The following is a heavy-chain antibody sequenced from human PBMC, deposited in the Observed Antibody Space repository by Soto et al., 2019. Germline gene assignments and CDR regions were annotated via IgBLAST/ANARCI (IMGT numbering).Heavy chain of an antibody. J-gene: IGHJ4*02. D-gene: IGHD6-19*01. V-gene: IGHV4-4*02. CDR2: VFHTGTT. CDR3: AGGAGWYAVHS. CDR1: GDSVSSPYY. Sequence: QVQLQESGPGLVKPSGTLSLTCAVSGDSVSSPYYWCWVRQPPGKGLEWIGEVFHTGTTSYNPSLRSGVTISMDTSKHQFSLDLSSVTAADTAVYFCAGGAGWYAVHSWGPGTLVIVSS.